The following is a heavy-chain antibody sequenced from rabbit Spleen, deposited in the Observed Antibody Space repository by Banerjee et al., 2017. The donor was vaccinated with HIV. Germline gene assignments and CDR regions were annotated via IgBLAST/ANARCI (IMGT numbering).Heavy chain of an antibody. CDR3: ARAYSVGGGRYSFRL. CDR2: IYTSNGST. D-gene: IGHD1-1*01. CDR1: GFDFSNYYY. Sequence: QEQLKETGGGLVQPGGSLTLSCKASGFDFSNYYYMCWVRQAPGKGLEWIACIYTSNGSTWYATWAKGRFTISKTSSTTVTLQLNSLTAADTATYFCARAYSVGGGRYSFRLWGPGTLVTVS. V-gene: IGHV1S45*01. J-gene: IGHJ4*01.